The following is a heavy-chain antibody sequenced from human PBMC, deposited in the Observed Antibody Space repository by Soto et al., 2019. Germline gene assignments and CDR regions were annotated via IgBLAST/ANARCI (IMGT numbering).Heavy chain of an antibody. CDR2: ISAYNGNT. CDR1: GYTFTSYG. V-gene: IGHV1-18*01. J-gene: IGHJ5*02. D-gene: IGHD6-19*01. CDR3: ARDLEQWLVRNWFDP. Sequence: ASVKVSCKASGYTFTSYGISWLRQAPGQGLEWMGWISAYNGNTNYAQKLQGRVTMTTDTSTSTAYMELRSLRSDDTAVYYCARDLEQWLVRNWFDPWGQGTLVTV.